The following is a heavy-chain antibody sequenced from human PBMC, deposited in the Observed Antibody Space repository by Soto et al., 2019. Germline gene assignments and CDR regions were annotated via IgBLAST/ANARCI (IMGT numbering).Heavy chain of an antibody. J-gene: IGHJ5*02. Sequence: SETLSLTCSVSGGSISSSSYFWGWIRQPPGKGLEWIGSIYYSGSTYYNPSLKSRVTVSVDTSNNQVSLQLNSVTPDDTAVYYCVRLIGNSWLDTWGQGTLVTVSS. CDR1: GGSISSSSYF. V-gene: IGHV4-39*01. CDR2: IYYSGST. CDR3: VRLIGNSWLDT.